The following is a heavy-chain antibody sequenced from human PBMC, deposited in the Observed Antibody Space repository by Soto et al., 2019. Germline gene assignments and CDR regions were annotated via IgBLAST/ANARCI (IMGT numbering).Heavy chain of an antibody. D-gene: IGHD1-26*01. Sequence: HPGGSLRLSCAASGFTFSSYGMHWVRQAPGKGLEWVAVIWYDGSNKYYADSVKGRFTISRDNSKNTLYLQMNSLRAEDTAVYYCAIDPVGEPYYFDYWGQGTLVTVSS. V-gene: IGHV3-33*01. J-gene: IGHJ4*02. CDR1: GFTFSSYG. CDR2: IWYDGSNK. CDR3: AIDPVGEPYYFDY.